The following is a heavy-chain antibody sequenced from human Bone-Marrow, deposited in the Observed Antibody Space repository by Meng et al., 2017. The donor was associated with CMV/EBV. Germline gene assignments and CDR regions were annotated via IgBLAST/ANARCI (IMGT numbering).Heavy chain of an antibody. CDR3: ARDNNWGPDY. Sequence: ASDKVSCKASGYTFTAHYFHWVRQAPGQGLEWMGWIHPHRGDTNYAQQFQGRVTLTRDTSINTGYMELTRLTSDDKAVYYCARDNNWGPDYWGQGTLVTVSS. CDR1: GYTFTAHY. D-gene: IGHD7-27*01. J-gene: IGHJ4*02. CDR2: IHPHRGDT. V-gene: IGHV1-2*02.